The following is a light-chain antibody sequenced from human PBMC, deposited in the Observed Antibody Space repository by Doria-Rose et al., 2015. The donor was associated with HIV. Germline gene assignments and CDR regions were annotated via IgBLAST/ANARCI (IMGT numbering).Light chain of an antibody. Sequence: TQSPSFLSASVGVRVTITCRASQGISRYLAWYQQKPGEAPTLLIFGASTLQSGVQPRFSGSGSGTEFTLTISSLQPEDFATYYCQQFDSFPRTFGQGTKVELK. CDR2: GAS. J-gene: IGKJ1*01. CDR1: QGISRY. V-gene: IGKV1-9*01. CDR3: QQFDSFPRT.